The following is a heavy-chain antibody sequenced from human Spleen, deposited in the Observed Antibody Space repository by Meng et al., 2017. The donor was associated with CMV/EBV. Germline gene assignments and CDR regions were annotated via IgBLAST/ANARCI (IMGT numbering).Heavy chain of an antibody. J-gene: IGHJ5*01. CDR2: ISSDMSTI. CDR3: VRGEWFDS. CDR1: GFTFSSFS. Sequence: GESLKISCAASGFTFSSFSKNWVRQAPGRGLEWISYISSDMSTIYYSDSMRGRFIVSRDNAKNSLYLQMNSLRAEDTAVYYCVRGEWFDSWGQGTRVTVSS. V-gene: IGHV3-48*04.